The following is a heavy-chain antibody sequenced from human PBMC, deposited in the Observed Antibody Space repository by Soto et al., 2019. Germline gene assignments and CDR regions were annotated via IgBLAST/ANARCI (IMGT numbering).Heavy chain of an antibody. CDR3: AIQDCTNDVCLEAAVTVGGALEY. D-gene: IGHD2-8*01. CDR1: GFSIRKYW. Sequence: EVQLVESGGGLVQPGEALRLACAASGFSIRKYWMHWVRQAPGKGPVWVSYISGDGTTTDYAGSVKGRFTISRDNAKNTLCLQMDSRRVEDTAIYFCAIQDCTNDVCLEAAVTVGGALEYWGRGAQVTVSS. CDR2: ISGDGTTT. V-gene: IGHV3-74*01. J-gene: IGHJ4*02.